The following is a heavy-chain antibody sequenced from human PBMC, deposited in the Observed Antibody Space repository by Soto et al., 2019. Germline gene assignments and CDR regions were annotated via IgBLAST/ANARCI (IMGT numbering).Heavy chain of an antibody. D-gene: IGHD6-19*01. V-gene: IGHV4-38-2*02. CDR3: ARVHVMVVAGSTFDY. CDR1: GYSIGSGAY. Sequence: SETLSLTCTVSGYSIGSGAYWAWIRQPPGKGPEWIASIYHGGTTFYNPSLKRRITISVDTSNNQFSLKLTSVTAADTAVYYCARVHVMVVAGSTFDYWGHGTLVTVSS. J-gene: IGHJ4*01. CDR2: IYHGGTT.